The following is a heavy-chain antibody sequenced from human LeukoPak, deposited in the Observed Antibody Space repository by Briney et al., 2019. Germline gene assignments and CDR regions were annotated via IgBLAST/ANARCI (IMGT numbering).Heavy chain of an antibody. J-gene: IGHJ6*02. CDR2: IRSSSET. Sequence: GGSLRLSCAASRFIFSQYSMNWVRQAPGKGLEWVSHIRSSSETFYADSVKGRFTISRDNSKNTLYLQMNSLRAEDTAIYYCAKEKLTAPYYGMDVWGQGTTVTVSS. CDR3: AKEKLTAPYYGMDV. D-gene: IGHD5-24*01. CDR1: RFIFSQYS. V-gene: IGHV3-48*01.